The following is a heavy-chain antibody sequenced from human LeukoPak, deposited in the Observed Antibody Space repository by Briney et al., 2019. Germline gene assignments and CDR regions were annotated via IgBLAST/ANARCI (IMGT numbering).Heavy chain of an antibody. CDR2: IYSGGST. Sequence: GGSLRLSCAASGFTVSSNYMSWVRQAPGKGLEWASVIYSGGSTYYADSVKGRFTISRDNSKNTLYLQMNSLRAEDTAVYYCARDLLDYYDSSGYPRGAFDIWGQGTMVTVSS. D-gene: IGHD3-22*01. CDR1: GFTVSSNY. V-gene: IGHV3-66*02. CDR3: ARDLLDYYDSSGYPRGAFDI. J-gene: IGHJ3*02.